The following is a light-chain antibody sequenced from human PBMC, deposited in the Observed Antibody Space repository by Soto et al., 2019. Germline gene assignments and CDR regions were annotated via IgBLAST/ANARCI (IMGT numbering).Light chain of an antibody. CDR3: AAWDDSLSGVV. Sequence: QAVVTQPPSASGTPGQRVSISCSGSSSNIGRYSVNWYQRFPGTAPKLLIYNDNQRPSGVPDRFSGSKFGTSVSLVISGLQSKDEADYYCAAWDDSLSGVVFGGGTKLTVL. V-gene: IGLV1-44*01. CDR1: SSNIGRYS. CDR2: NDN. J-gene: IGLJ3*02.